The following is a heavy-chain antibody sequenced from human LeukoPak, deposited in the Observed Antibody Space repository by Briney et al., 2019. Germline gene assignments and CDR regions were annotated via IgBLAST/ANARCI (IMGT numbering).Heavy chain of an antibody. J-gene: IGHJ4*02. CDR2: IYPGDSDT. D-gene: IGHD2-15*01. CDR3: ARRGYCGGGTCYGASLEY. Sequence: PGASLQISCKGSGYIFTSYWIGWVRQMPGKGLEWMGTIYPGDSDTTYSPAFQGQVTISADKSITTAYLQWNSLKASDSGMYFCARRGYCGGGTCYGASLEYWGQGTLVTVSS. CDR1: GYIFTSYW. V-gene: IGHV5-51*01.